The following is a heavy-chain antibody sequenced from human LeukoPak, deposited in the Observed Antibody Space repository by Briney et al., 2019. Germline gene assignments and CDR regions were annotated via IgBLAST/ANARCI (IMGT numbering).Heavy chain of an antibody. Sequence: GASVKVSCKASGYTFTSYAMHWVRQAPGQRLEWMGWINAGNGNTKYSQKFQGRVTITRDTSASTAYMELSSLRSEDTAVYYCARCITKAVPWDAFDIWGQGTMVTVSS. CDR3: ARCITKAVPWDAFDI. D-gene: IGHD3-3*01. J-gene: IGHJ3*02. CDR1: GYTFTSYA. V-gene: IGHV1-3*01. CDR2: INAGNGNT.